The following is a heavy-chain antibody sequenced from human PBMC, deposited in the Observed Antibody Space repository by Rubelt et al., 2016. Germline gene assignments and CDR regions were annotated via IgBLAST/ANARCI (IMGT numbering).Heavy chain of an antibody. J-gene: IGHJ6*02. CDR3: ARLRGSGSGSYYYYGMDV. Sequence: QVQLVESGGGVVQPGRSLRLSCAASGFTFSSYGMHWVRQAPGKGLEWVAFIRYDGSNKYYADSVKGRFTISRDKSKTTLVLQMNSLRAEDTAVYYCARLRGSGSGSYYYYGMDVWGQGTTVTVSS. V-gene: IGHV3-30*02. D-gene: IGHD3-10*01. CDR2: IRYDGSNK. CDR1: GFTFSSYG.